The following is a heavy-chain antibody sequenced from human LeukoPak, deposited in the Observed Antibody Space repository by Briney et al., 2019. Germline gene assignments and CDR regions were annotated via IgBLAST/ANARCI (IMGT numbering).Heavy chain of an antibody. D-gene: IGHD2-15*01. CDR3: ARRILSTDWFGGRGYLDL. CDR1: GFSFSHQS. Sequence: GGSLRLSCAASGFSFSHQSMHWVRQAPGKGLEWVAIMSYHAINTYYADSVKGRFTISRDNSKNTLYLQMTSLRPEDTAVYYCARRILSTDWFGGRGYLDLWGRGTLVTVS. J-gene: IGHJ2*01. CDR2: MSYHAINT. V-gene: IGHV3-30-3*01.